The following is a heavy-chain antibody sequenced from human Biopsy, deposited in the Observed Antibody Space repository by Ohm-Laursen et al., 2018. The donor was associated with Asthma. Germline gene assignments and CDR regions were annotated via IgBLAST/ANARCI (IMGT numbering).Heavy chain of an antibody. D-gene: IGHD3-3*01. CDR3: AKERYYDFWSGYPI. CDR1: GFTFRTYA. V-gene: IGHV3-30*18. CDR2: IWYDGSNK. J-gene: IGHJ3*02. Sequence: SLRLSCAASGFTFRTYAMHWVRQPPGKGLEWVAVIWYDGSNKYYADSVKGRFTISRDNSKNTLYLQMNSLRAEDTAVYYCAKERYYDFWSGYPIWGQGTMVTVSS.